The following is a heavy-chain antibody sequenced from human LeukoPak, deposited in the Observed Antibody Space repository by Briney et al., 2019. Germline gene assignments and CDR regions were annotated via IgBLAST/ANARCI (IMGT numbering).Heavy chain of an antibody. CDR3: ARGVPTGIDYFDY. Sequence: GGSLRLSCVASGFTFSDYAMHWVRQAPGKGLEWVANIRQDGSEKYYVDSVKGRFTISRDNAKNSLYLQVNSLRAEDTAVYYCARGVPTGIDYFDYWGQGTLVTVSS. CDR2: IRQDGSEK. J-gene: IGHJ4*02. D-gene: IGHD1-1*01. CDR1: GFTFSDYA. V-gene: IGHV3-7*01.